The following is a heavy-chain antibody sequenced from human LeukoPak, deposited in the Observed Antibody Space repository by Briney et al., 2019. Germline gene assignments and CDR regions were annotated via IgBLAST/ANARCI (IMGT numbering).Heavy chain of an antibody. CDR3: ARRGYDFWSGYYIDDY. J-gene: IGHJ4*02. CDR2: MNPNSGNT. Sequence: GASVKVSCKASGYTFTSYDINWVRQATGQGLEWMGWMNPNSGNTGYAQKFQGRVTMTRNTSISTAYMELSSLRSEDTAVCYCARRGYDFWSGYYIDDYWGQGTLVTVSS. CDR1: GYTFTSYD. D-gene: IGHD3-3*01. V-gene: IGHV1-8*01.